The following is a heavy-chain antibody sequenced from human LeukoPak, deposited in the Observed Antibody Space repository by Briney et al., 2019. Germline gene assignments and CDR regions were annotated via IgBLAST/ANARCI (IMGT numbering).Heavy chain of an antibody. J-gene: IGHJ3*02. CDR2: IIPIFGTA. V-gene: IGHV1-69*01. D-gene: IGHD1-26*01. Sequence: GSSVKVSCKASGGTFSSYAISWVRQAPGQGLEWMGGIIPIFGTANYAQKFQGRVTITADESTSTAYMELSSLRSEDTAVYYCARICLEWELQRGSMGCFDIWGQGTMVTVSS. CDR1: GGTFSSYA. CDR3: ARICLEWELQRGSMGCFDI.